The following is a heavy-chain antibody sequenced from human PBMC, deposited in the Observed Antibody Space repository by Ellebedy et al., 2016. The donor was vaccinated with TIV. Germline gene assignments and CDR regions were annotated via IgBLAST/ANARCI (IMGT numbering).Heavy chain of an antibody. CDR1: GYSISSGYY. V-gene: IGHV4-38-2*01. D-gene: IGHD3-9*01. CDR3: AGSILTGYYNYFDY. Sequence: GSLRLXXPVSGYSISSGYYWGWIRQPPGKGLEWIGSIYHSGSTYYNPSLKSRVTISVDTSKNQFSLKLSSVTAADTAVYYCAGSILTGYYNYFDYWGQGTLVTVSS. CDR2: IYHSGST. J-gene: IGHJ4*02.